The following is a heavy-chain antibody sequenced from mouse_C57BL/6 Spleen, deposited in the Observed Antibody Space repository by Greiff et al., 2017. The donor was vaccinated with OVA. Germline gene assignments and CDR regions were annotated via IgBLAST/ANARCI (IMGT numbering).Heavy chain of an antibody. CDR2: IYPSDSET. Sequence: FQLQQPGAELVRPGSSVKLSCKASGYTFTSYWMDWVKQRPGQGLEWIGNIYPSDSETHYNQKFKDKATLTVDKSSSTAYMQLSSLTSEDSAVYYGAREGGYSFGDWGQGTLVTVSA. CDR3: AREGGYSFGD. D-gene: IGHD2-3*01. J-gene: IGHJ3*01. CDR1: GYTFTSYW. V-gene: IGHV1-61*01.